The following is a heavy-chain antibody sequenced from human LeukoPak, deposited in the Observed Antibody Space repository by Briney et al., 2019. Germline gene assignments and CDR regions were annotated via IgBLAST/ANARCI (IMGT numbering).Heavy chain of an antibody. J-gene: IGHJ4*02. Sequence: PGGSLRLSCAASGFTFSSCAMSWVRQAPGKGLEWVSGISGSGSSTYYADSVKGRFTISRDNSKNTLYLQMNSLRAEDTAVYYCAKGLGYCSTTSCYFDYWGQGTLVTVSS. D-gene: IGHD2-2*01. CDR3: AKGLGYCSTTSCYFDY. CDR1: GFTFSSCA. CDR2: ISGSGSST. V-gene: IGHV3-23*01.